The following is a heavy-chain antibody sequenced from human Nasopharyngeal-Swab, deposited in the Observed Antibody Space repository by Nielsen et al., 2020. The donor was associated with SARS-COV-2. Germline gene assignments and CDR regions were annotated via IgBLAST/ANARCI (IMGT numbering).Heavy chain of an antibody. CDR2: INPNSGGT. D-gene: IGHD3-10*01. V-gene: IGHV1-2*04. Sequence: ASVKVSCKASGYTFTGYYMHWVRQAPGQGLEWMGWINPNSGGTNYAQKFQGWVTMTRDTSISTAYMELSRLRSDDTAVYYCARGGVLLWFGELLKPIYYYYYGMDVWGQGTTVIVSS. J-gene: IGHJ6*02. CDR1: GYTFTGYY. CDR3: ARGGVLLWFGELLKPIYYYYYGMDV.